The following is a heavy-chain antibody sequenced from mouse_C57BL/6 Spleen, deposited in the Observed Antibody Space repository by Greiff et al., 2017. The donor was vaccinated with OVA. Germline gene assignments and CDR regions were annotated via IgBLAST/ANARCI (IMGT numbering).Heavy chain of an antibody. Sequence: VKLMESGAELVRPGTSVKVSCKASGYTFTSYWMHWVKQRPGQGLEWIGRIHPSDSDTNYNQKFKGKATLTVDKSSSTAYMQLSSLTSEDSAVYYCAMGDYDSAWFAYWGQGTLVTVSA. CDR2: IHPSDSDT. J-gene: IGHJ3*01. CDR3: AMGDYDSAWFAY. D-gene: IGHD2-4*01. CDR1: GYTFTSYW. V-gene: IGHV1-74*01.